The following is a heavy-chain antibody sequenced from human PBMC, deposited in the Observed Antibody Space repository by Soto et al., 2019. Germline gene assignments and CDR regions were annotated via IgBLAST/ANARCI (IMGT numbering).Heavy chain of an antibody. V-gene: IGHV1-8*01. CDR1: GNTSTSYD. Sequence: QVQLVQSGAEVNKPGASFKFPGRASGNTSTSYDFTWVRQATGQGLEWMGWMNPNSGNTGYAQKFQGRGTMTRNTSISTAYMELSSLRSEDTAVYYCARERSGYFDYWGQGTLVTVSS. D-gene: IGHD2-15*01. CDR3: ARERSGYFDY. J-gene: IGHJ4*02. CDR2: MNPNSGNT.